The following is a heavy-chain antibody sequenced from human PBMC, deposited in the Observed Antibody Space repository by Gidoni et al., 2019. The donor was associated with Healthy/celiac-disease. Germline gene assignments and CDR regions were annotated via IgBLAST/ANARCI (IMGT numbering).Heavy chain of an antibody. D-gene: IGHD6-19*01. CDR3: ARVPQRIAVGGGLDY. CDR2: SYSGGST. J-gene: IGHJ4*02. V-gene: IGHV3-66*02. CDR1: GFTVSSND. Sequence: EVQLVESGGGWLQPGGSLRLSCAASGFTVSSNDRSWVRQAPGKGLEWVSVSYSGGSTYYADSVKGRFTISGDNSKNTLYLQMNSLRAEDTAVYYCARVPQRIAVGGGLDYWGQGTLVTVSS.